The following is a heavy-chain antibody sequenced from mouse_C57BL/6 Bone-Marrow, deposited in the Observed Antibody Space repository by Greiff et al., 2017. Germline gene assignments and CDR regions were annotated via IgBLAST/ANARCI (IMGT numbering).Heavy chain of an antibody. Sequence: QVQLKQPGAELVRPGTSVKLSCKASGYTFTSYWMHWVKQRPGQGLEWIGVIHPSDSYTNYNQKFKGKATLTVDTSSSTAYMQLSSLTSEDSAVYYCARAGYYGSSIFAYWGEGTTLTVSS. CDR1: GYTFTSYW. CDR3: ARAGYYGSSIFAY. CDR2: IHPSDSYT. D-gene: IGHD1-1*01. J-gene: IGHJ2*01. V-gene: IGHV1-59*01.